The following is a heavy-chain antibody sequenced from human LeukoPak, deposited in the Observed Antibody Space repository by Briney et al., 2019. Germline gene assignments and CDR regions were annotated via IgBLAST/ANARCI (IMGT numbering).Heavy chain of an antibody. CDR3: ARGNYGDYAECFDY. CDR1: GFTFSSYT. Sequence: GGSLRLSCPASGFTFSSYTMNWVRQAPGKGLEWVSSISGSSSYMYYADSVKGRFTISRDNAMDSQYLQMNSLRAEDTAVYYCARGNYGDYAECFDYWGQGTLAAVSS. V-gene: IGHV3-21*01. D-gene: IGHD4-17*01. CDR2: ISGSSSYM. J-gene: IGHJ4*02.